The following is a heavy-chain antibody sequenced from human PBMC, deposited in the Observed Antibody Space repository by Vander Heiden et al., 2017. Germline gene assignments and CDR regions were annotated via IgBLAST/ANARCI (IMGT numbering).Heavy chain of an antibody. CDR3: AREDYVWGSYRINDY. CDR1: GSPFSSYW. V-gene: IGHV3-7*01. Sequence: EVQLVESGGGLVQPGGSLRLSCAASGSPFSSYWMSWVRQAPGKGLEWVANIKQDGSEKYYVDSVKGRFTISRDNAKNSLYLQMNSLRAEDTAVYYCAREDYVWGSYRINDYWGQGTLVTVSS. CDR2: IKQDGSEK. D-gene: IGHD3-16*02. J-gene: IGHJ4*02.